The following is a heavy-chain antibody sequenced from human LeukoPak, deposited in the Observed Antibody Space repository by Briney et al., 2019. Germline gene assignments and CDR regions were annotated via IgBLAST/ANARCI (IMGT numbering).Heavy chain of an antibody. D-gene: IGHD2-15*01. CDR2: IYYSGST. J-gene: IGHJ5*02. V-gene: IGHV4-31*03. CDR3: ARKTVVVVAATPRSNWFDP. Sequence: SETLSLTCTVSGGSISSGGYYWSWIRQHPGKGLEWIGYIYYSGSTYYNPSLKSRVTISVDTSKNQFSLKLSSVTAADTAVYYCARKTVVVVAATPRSNWFDPWGQGTLVTVSS. CDR1: GGSISSGGYY.